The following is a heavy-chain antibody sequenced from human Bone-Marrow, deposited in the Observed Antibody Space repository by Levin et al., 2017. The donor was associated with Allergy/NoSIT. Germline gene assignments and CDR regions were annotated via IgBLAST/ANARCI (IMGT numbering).Heavy chain of an antibody. J-gene: IGHJ2*01. D-gene: IGHD2-21*02. V-gene: IGHV3-48*03. Sequence: GGSLRLSCTASGFTFSSYEMNWVRQAPGKGLEWISYISSSGTTKYYADSVKGRFTISSKTSVYLQMNSLRAEDTAIYYCARDKSSDGVTPDWYFDLWGRGTLVTVSS. CDR2: ISSSGTTK. CDR1: GFTFSSYE. CDR3: ARDKSSDGVTPDWYFDL.